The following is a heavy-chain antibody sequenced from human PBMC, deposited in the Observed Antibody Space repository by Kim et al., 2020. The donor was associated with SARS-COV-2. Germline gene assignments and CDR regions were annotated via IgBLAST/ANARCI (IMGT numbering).Heavy chain of an antibody. J-gene: IGHJ6*03. CDR1: GGTFSSYA. D-gene: IGHD2-2*01. V-gene: IGHV1-69*04. Sequence: SVKVSCKASGGTFSSYAISWVRQAPGQGLEWMGRIIPILGIANYAQKFQGRVTITADKSTSTAYMELSSLRSEDTAVYYCASFSEPAATEVDYYYYYYMDVWGKGTTVTVSS. CDR2: IIPILGIA. CDR3: ASFSEPAATEVDYYYYYYMDV.